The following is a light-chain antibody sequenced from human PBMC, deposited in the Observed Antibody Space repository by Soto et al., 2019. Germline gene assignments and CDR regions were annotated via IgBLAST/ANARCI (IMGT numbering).Light chain of an antibody. J-gene: IGKJ2*01. CDR2: GAS. Sequence: ENVLTQSPGTLSVSPGERATLSCRASQSVTNDYLAWYQHRPGQTPRIIIYGASHRPAGIPDRFSGSGSGTEFTLTISRVEPEDFAVYYCQQYGRFHVYNFGQGTKLDI. CDR1: QSVTNDY. V-gene: IGKV3-20*01. CDR3: QQYGRFHVYN.